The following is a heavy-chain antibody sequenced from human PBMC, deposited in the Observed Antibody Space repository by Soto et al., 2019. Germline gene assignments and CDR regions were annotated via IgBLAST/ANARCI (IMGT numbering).Heavy chain of an antibody. CDR3: AREKYCSSTSCCWFDP. J-gene: IGHJ5*02. V-gene: IGHV4-31*03. CDR2: IYYSGST. Sequence: SETLSLTCTVSGGSISSGDYYWSWIRQHPGKGLEWIGYIYYSGSTYYNPSLKSRLTISIDTSKNQFSLKLSSVTAADTAVYYCAREKYCSSTSCCWFDPWGQGTLVTVSS. CDR1: GGSISSGDYY. D-gene: IGHD2-2*01.